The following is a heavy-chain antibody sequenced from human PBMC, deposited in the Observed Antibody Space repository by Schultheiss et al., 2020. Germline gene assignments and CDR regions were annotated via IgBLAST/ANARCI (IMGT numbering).Heavy chain of an antibody. J-gene: IGHJ5*02. CDR1: GGSFSGYY. Sequence: SETLSLTCAVYGGSFSGYYWSWIRQHPGKGLEWIGYIYYSGSTYYNPSLKSRVTISVDTSKNQFSLKLSSVTAADTAVYYCARLWGRGSSSGFDPWGQGTLVTVSS. CDR3: ARLWGRGSSSGFDP. CDR2: IYYSGST. V-gene: IGHV4-59*12. D-gene: IGHD6-6*01.